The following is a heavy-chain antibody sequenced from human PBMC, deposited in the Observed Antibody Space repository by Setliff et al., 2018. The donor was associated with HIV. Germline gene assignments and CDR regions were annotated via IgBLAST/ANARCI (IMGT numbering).Heavy chain of an antibody. CDR2: IYHSENP. V-gene: IGHV4-38-2*02. J-gene: IGHJ5*02. D-gene: IGHD2-21*01. CDR1: GYSIGSGYY. CDR3: ARVPVAGANWFDP. Sequence: LSLTCSVSGYSIGSGYYWGWIRQPPGKGLEWIGNIYHSENPHYNPSLKSRITISVDRSKNLFSLKLISVTAADQGVYYCARVPVAGANWFDPWGLGTLVTVSS.